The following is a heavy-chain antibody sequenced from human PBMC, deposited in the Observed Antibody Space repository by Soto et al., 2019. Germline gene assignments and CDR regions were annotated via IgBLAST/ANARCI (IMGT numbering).Heavy chain of an antibody. CDR3: ARDSSGRYAWGMDA. CDR2: IYSGDTT. J-gene: IGHJ6*02. V-gene: IGHV3-53*01. CDR1: GFTVSVNY. Sequence: PGGSLRLSCVVSGFTVSVNYMSWVLQAPGKGLEWVSVIYSGDTTYYADSVKGRFAIPRDSSKNTLYLQMNSLRAEDTAVYFCARDSSGRYAWGMDAWGRGTTVTVSS. D-gene: IGHD2-2*01.